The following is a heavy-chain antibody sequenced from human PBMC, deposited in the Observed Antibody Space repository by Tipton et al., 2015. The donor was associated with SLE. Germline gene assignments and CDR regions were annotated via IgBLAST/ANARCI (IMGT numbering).Heavy chain of an antibody. CDR3: AKEEDAFDL. V-gene: IGHV3-30*18. J-gene: IGHJ3*01. CDR1: GFTFSSYG. CDR2: ISFDGINK. Sequence: RSLRLSCAASGFTFSSYGMHWVRQAPGKGLEWVAVISFDGINKYYADSVKGRFTISRDNSMNTLYLQMNSLRAEDTAVYYCAKEEDAFDLWGQGTMVTVSS.